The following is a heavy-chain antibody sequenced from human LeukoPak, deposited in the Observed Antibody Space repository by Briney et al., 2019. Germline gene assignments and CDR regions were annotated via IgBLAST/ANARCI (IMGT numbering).Heavy chain of an antibody. J-gene: IGHJ6*02. CDR1: GFTFSSYW. CDR3: TRDLMDYDVSTGLHHYYMDV. D-gene: IGHD3-9*01. CDR2: INGDGRNI. Sequence: GGSLRLSCAASGFTFSSYWMHWVRQDPTKGLVWVSRINGDGRNINYADSVRGRFTISRDNAKNTLYLQMNTLRVEDTAVYYCTRDLMDYDVSTGLHHYYMDVWGQGTTVTVSS. V-gene: IGHV3-74*01.